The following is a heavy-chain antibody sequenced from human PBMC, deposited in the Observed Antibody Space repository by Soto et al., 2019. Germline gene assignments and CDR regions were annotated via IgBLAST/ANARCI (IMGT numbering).Heavy chain of an antibody. V-gene: IGHV1-69*01. D-gene: IGHD5-18*01. Sequence: QVQLLQSGAGVTKPGSSVRVSCKTSGDTFNTYEINWVRQAPGQGLEWMGGIFPFIGSTSYAQKFQGRLTITADASTSTAYMDLSSLTSEDTAVYYCARGGYSRSFRFDYWGQGTLVTVSS. CDR2: IFPFIGST. CDR3: ARGGYSRSFRFDY. J-gene: IGHJ4*02. CDR1: GDTFNTYE.